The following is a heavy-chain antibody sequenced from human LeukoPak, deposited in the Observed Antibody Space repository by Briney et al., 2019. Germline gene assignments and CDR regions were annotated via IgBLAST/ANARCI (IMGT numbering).Heavy chain of an antibody. J-gene: IGHJ4*02. D-gene: IGHD1/OR15-1a*01. CDR1: GFTFNIYE. Sequence: GGSLRLSCAGSGFTFNIYEIHWVRQAPGKGLEWVTVISSDGTVKHYADSVKGRFTISRDNSENTLSLQMNSLRPEDTAPYFCVRDNWNTLDLIDVWGQGTRVTVS. V-gene: IGHV3-30*01. CDR2: ISSDGTVK. CDR3: VRDNWNTLDLIDV.